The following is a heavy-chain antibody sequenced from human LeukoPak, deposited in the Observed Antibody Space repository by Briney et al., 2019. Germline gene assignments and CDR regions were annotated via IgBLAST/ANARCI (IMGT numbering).Heavy chain of an antibody. Sequence: PSETLSLTCTVSGNSISSYYRSWIRQPAGKGLEWIGRINTSGSSNYNPSLKSRVIMSVDTSKKLFSLSLRSVTAADTAVYFCARGGGMAVVNPFDYWGQGTLVTVSS. V-gene: IGHV4-4*07. CDR2: INTSGSS. J-gene: IGHJ4*02. D-gene: IGHD1-14*01. CDR3: ARGGGMAVVNPFDY. CDR1: GNSISSYY.